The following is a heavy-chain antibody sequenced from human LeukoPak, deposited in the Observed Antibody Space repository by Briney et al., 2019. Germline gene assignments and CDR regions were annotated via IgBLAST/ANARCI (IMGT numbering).Heavy chain of an antibody. D-gene: IGHD3-9*01. Sequence: PSETLSLTCAVHGGSFNGYYWSWIRQPPGKGLEWIGEINDSGGTKYNPSLKSRVTISVDTSKNQFSLKLNSVTAADTAVYYCARGPPVVYDVLTGYYRFDYWGQGTLVTVSS. CDR3: ARGPPVVYDVLTGYYRFDY. V-gene: IGHV4-34*01. J-gene: IGHJ4*02. CDR2: INDSGGT. CDR1: GGSFNGYY.